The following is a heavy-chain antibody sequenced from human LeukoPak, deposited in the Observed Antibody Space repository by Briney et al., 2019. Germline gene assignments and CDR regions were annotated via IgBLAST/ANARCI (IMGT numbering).Heavy chain of an antibody. CDR3: AKGNSGSYSQDWFDP. D-gene: IGHD1-26*01. CDR2: ISSSSSSI. Sequence: GGSLRLSCAASGFAFSRYTLTWVRQAPGKGLEWISYISSSSSSIYYADSVKGRFTISRDNAKNSLYLQMNSLRAEVMALYYCAKGNSGSYSQDWFDPWGQGTLVTVSS. V-gene: IGHV3-48*04. CDR1: GFAFSRYT. J-gene: IGHJ5*02.